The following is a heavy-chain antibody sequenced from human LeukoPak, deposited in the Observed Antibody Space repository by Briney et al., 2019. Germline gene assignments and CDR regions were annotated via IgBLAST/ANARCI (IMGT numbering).Heavy chain of an antibody. CDR2: IYTSGST. J-gene: IGHJ3*02. Sequence: SETLSLTCTVSGGSISSYYWSWIRQPPGKGLEWIGYIYTSGSTNYNPSLKCRVTISVDTSKNQFSLKLSSVTAADTAVYYCARPIAADGDAFDIWGQGTMVTVSS. CDR1: GGSISSYY. CDR3: ARPIAADGDAFDI. V-gene: IGHV4-4*09. D-gene: IGHD6-13*01.